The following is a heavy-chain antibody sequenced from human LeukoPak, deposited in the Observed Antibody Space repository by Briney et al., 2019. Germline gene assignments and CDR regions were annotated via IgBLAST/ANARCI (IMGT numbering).Heavy chain of an antibody. CDR3: AKLSYGSYSPNFDY. Sequence: PGRSLRLSCAASGFTFSSYGMHWVRQAPGKGQEWVAVIWYDGSNKYYADSVKGRFTISRDNSKNTLYLQMNSLRSEDTAVYYCAKLSYGSYSPNFDYWGQGTLVTVSS. CDR1: GFTFSSYG. CDR2: IWYDGSNK. V-gene: IGHV3-33*06. J-gene: IGHJ4*02. D-gene: IGHD1-26*01.